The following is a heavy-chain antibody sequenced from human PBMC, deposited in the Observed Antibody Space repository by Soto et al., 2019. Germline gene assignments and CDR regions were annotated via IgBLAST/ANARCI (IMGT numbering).Heavy chain of an antibody. CDR3: AKDRLGGKTPDY. CDR1: GFTFSSYG. Sequence: QVQLVESGGGVVQPGRSLRLSCAASGFTFSSYGMRWVRQAPGKGLEWVAVISYDGSNKYYADSVKGRFTISRDNSKNTLYLQMNSLRAEDTAVYYCAKDRLGGKTPDYWGQGTLVTVSS. CDR2: ISYDGSNK. D-gene: IGHD2-15*01. V-gene: IGHV3-30*18. J-gene: IGHJ4*02.